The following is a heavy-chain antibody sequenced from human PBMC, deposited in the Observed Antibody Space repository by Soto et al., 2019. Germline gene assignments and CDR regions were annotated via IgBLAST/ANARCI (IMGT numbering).Heavy chain of an antibody. J-gene: IGHJ4*02. V-gene: IGHV3-7*03. Sequence: DVQLVESGGGLVQPGRSLRLSCAASGFKFSDYWMSWVRQAPGKGLEWVGNIKHDTSEAHYADSVKGRFTINRDNIKNVLFLQMNGLRSDDTASYYCARDGLLFSGPYRPSRFDYWGLGTLVTVSS. CDR2: IKHDTSEA. CDR3: ARDGLLFSGPYRPSRFDY. D-gene: IGHD3-16*02. CDR1: GFKFSDYW.